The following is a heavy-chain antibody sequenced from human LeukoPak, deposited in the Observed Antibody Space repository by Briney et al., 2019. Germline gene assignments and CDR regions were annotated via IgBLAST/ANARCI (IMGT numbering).Heavy chain of an antibody. CDR3: ASGDSSGYYTACDY. D-gene: IGHD3-22*01. V-gene: IGHV3-21*01. J-gene: IGHJ4*02. CDR2: ISSSNRYI. CDR1: GFTFSSYS. Sequence: GGSLRLSCAASGFTFSSYSMNWVRQAPGKGLEWVSSISSSNRYIYYADSVKGRFTISRDNAKNSLYLQMNSLRAEGTAVYYCASGDSSGYYTACDYWGQGTLVTVSS.